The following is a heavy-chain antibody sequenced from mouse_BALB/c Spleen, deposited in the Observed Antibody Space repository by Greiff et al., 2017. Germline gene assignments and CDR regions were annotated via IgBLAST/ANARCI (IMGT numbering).Heavy chain of an antibody. Sequence: EVKLVESGGGLVQPGGSLRLSCATSGFTFSDFYMEWVRQPPGKRLEWIAASRNKANDYTTEYSASVKGRFIVSRDTSQSILYLQMNALRAEDTAIYYCAREHNWGWYFDVWGAGTTVTVSS. CDR3: AREHNWGWYFDV. V-gene: IGHV7-1*02. CDR1: GFTFSDFY. J-gene: IGHJ1*01. CDR2: SRNKANDYTT. D-gene: IGHD4-1*01.